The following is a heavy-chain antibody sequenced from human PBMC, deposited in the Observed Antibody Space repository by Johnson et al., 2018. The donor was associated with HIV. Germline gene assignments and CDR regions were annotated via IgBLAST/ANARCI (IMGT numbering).Heavy chain of an antibody. D-gene: IGHD6-19*01. J-gene: IGHJ3*02. CDR3: AKGGSAVAVAFDI. V-gene: IGHV3-30*02. CDR1: GFTFSSYG. CDR2: IRYDGSNK. Sequence: VQLVESGGGVVQPAGSLPLSCAASGFTFSSYGLHWVRQAPGKGLEWVAFIRYDGSNKYYADSVKGRFTISRDNSKNTLYLQMNSLRAEDTAVYYCAKGGSAVAVAFDIWGQGTMVTVSS.